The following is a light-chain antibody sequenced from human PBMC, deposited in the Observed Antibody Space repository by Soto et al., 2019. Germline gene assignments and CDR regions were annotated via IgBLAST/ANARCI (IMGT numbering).Light chain of an antibody. J-gene: IGKJ4*01. CDR3: QQYNNWPC. CDR1: QSVSSN. Sequence: EIVMTQSPATLSVSPGESATLSCRASQSVSSNLAWYQQKPGQAPRLLIYGASTRATGIPARFSGSGSGTDFTLTISSLQSEDSAVYYCQQYNNWPCFGGGTKVDI. CDR2: GAS. V-gene: IGKV3-15*01.